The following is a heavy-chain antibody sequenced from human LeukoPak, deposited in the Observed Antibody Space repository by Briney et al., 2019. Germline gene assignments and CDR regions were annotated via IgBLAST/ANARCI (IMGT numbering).Heavy chain of an antibody. D-gene: IGHD2-15*01. CDR3: GARALGDKSKVFDY. J-gene: IGHJ4*02. CDR2: ISGSGGST. Sequence: GGSLRLSCAASGFTFSSYAMSWVRQAPGKGLEWVSAISGSGGSTYCADSVKGRLTISRDNSKNTLYLQMNSLRAEDTAVYYCGARALGDKSKVFDYWGQGTLVTVSS. V-gene: IGHV3-23*01. CDR1: GFTFSSYA.